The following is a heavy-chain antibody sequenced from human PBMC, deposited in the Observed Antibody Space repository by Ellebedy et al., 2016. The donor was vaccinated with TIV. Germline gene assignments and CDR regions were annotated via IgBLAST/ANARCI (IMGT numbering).Heavy chain of an antibody. CDR3: ARADGDHYYYYGMDV. CDR2: MNPNSGNT. D-gene: IGHD4-17*01. J-gene: IGHJ6*02. Sequence: ASVKVSXXASGYTFTSYDINWVRQATGQGLEWMGWMNPNSGNTGYAQKFQGRVTMTRNTSISTAYMELSSLRSEDTAVYYCARADGDHYYYYGMDVWGQGTTVTVSS. CDR1: GYTFTSYD. V-gene: IGHV1-8*01.